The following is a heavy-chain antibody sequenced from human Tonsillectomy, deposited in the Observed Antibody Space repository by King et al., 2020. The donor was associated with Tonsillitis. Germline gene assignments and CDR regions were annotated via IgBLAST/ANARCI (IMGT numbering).Heavy chain of an antibody. CDR3: AREQNDYGDYGGEGYPAN. CDR1: GYTFTNYG. CDR2: ISVYNGNT. J-gene: IGHJ4*02. D-gene: IGHD4-17*01. V-gene: IGHV1-18*04. Sequence: VQLVQSGAEVKKPGASVKVSCKASGYTFTNYGISWVRQAPGQGLEWMGWISVYNGNTKYAQKLQDRVTMTTDTSTSTAYMELRSLRSDDTAVYYCAREQNDYGDYGGEGYPANWGQGTLVTVSS.